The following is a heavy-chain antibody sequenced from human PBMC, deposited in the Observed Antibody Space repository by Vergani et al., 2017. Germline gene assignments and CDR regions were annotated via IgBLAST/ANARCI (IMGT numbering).Heavy chain of an antibody. Sequence: QVQLVQSGAEVKKPGSSVKVSCKASGYTFTGYYMHWVRQAPGQGLEWMGWINPNSGGTNYAQKFQGRVTMTRDTSISTAYMELSRLRSDDTAVYYCARVPYCSSTSCYLRRNYGMDVWGQGTTVTVSS. D-gene: IGHD2-2*01. V-gene: IGHV1-2*02. CDR2: INPNSGGT. CDR3: ARVPYCSSTSCYLRRNYGMDV. J-gene: IGHJ6*02. CDR1: GYTFTGYY.